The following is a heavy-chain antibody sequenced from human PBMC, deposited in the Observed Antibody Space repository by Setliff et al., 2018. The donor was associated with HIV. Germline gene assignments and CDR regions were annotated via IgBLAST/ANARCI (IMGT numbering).Heavy chain of an antibody. V-gene: IGHV4-4*07. D-gene: IGHD5-12*01. CDR1: GGSTSNYH. CDR3: ASDHSGYDPDAFDI. CDR2: SYISGST. Sequence: SETLSLTCTVSGGSTSNYHWSWIRQPAGKGLEWIGRSYISGSTNYNPSLKSRVTMSVDTSKNQFSLKLSSVTAADTAVYYCASDHSGYDPDAFDIWGQGTMVTV. J-gene: IGHJ3*02.